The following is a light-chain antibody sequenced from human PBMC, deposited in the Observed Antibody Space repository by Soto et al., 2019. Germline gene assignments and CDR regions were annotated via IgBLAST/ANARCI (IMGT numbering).Light chain of an antibody. J-gene: IGKJ1*01. Sequence: EIVLTQSPGTLSLSPGERATLSCKASQSVSSNFLAWYQRKPGQAPRLLIYGTSYRPTDLPYRFSGSRSGTDFTLTITRLEPEDFAVYYCQEYGTSPPSFGQGTKVEI. CDR3: QEYGTSPPS. CDR2: GTS. V-gene: IGKV3-20*01. CDR1: QSVSSNF.